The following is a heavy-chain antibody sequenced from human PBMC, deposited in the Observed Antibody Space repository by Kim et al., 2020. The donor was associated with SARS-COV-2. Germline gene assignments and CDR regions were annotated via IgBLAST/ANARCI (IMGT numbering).Heavy chain of an antibody. J-gene: IGHJ3*02. D-gene: IGHD5-12*01. Sequence: SETLSLTYTVSGGSISSYYWSWIRQPPGKGLEWIGYIYYSGSTNYNPSLKSRVTISVDTSKNQFSLKLSSVTAADTAVYYCARGGDSGYVDDAFDIWGQGTMVTVSS. CDR3: ARGGDSGYVDDAFDI. CDR2: IYYSGST. CDR1: GGSISSYY. V-gene: IGHV4-59*01.